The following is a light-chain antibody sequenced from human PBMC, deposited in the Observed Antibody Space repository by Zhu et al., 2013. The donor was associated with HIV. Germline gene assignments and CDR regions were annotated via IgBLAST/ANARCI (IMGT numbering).Light chain of an antibody. CDR2: LGS. Sequence: EIVMTQSPLSLPVTPGEPASISCRSGQSLLHYNGHNYLDWYLQKPGQSPQLLIYLGSNRASGVPDRFSGSGSGTDFTLKISRVEAEDVGVYYCMQALQTPITFGPGTKVDIK. J-gene: IGKJ3*01. CDR3: MQALQTPIT. V-gene: IGKV2-28*01. CDR1: QSLLHYNGHNY.